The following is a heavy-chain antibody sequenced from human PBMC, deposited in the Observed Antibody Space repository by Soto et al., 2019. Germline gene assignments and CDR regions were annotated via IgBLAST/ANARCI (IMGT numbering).Heavy chain of an antibody. J-gene: IGHJ4*02. V-gene: IGHV3-7*03. CDR2: IKQDGSEK. D-gene: IGHD6-13*01. CDR1: GFTFSSYW. Sequence: GGSLRLSXAASGFTFSSYWMSWVRQAPGKGLEWVANIKQDGSEKYYVDSVKGRFTISRDNAKNSLYLQMNSLRAEDTAVYYCARDSGSSSWYYWGQGTLVTVSS. CDR3: ARDSGSSSWYY.